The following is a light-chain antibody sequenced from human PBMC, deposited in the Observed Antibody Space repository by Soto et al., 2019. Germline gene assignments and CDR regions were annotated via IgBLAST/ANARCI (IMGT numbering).Light chain of an antibody. CDR3: QQLNSYRIT. CDR2: AAS. Sequence: DIQLTQSPSFLSASVGDRVTITCRASQGISSYLALYQQKPGKAPKLLIYAASTLQSGVPSRFSGSGSGTEFTLTISSLQPEDFATYYCQQLNSYRITFGQGTRLEIK. CDR1: QGISSY. J-gene: IGKJ5*01. V-gene: IGKV1-9*01.